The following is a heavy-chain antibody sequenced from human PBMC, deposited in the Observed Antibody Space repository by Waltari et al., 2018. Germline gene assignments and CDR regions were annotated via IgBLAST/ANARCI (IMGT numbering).Heavy chain of an antibody. CDR3: AKVPGNYSSGWYSNWFDP. CDR2: IWYDGSNK. D-gene: IGHD6-19*01. V-gene: IGHV3-30*18. J-gene: IGHJ5*02. Sequence: QVQLVESGGGVVQPGRSLRLSCAASGFTFSSYGMHWVRQAPGKGLEWVAVIWYDGSNKYYADSGKGRFTISRDNSKNTLYLQMNSLRAEDTAMYYCAKVPGNYSSGWYSNWFDPWGQGTLVTVSS. CDR1: GFTFSSYG.